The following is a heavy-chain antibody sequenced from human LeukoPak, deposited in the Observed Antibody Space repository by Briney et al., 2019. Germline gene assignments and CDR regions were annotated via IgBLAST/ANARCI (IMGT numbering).Heavy chain of an antibody. D-gene: IGHD3-10*01. CDR1: GFTISSGYL. Sequence: SGTLTLTCAVSGFTISSGYLCGLRRAPPREGEEWFGSICHSGGTYYNPSLKSRVTISVDTSKNQFSLKLSSVTAADTAVYYCARAEAHSLWFGFDYWGQGTLVTVSS. V-gene: IGHV4-38-2*01. CDR3: ARAEAHSLWFGFDY. CDR2: ICHSGGT. J-gene: IGHJ4*02.